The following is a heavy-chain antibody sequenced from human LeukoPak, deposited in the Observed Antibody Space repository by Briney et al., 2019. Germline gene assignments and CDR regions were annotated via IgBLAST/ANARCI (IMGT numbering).Heavy chain of an antibody. V-gene: IGHV4-39*01. CDR3: ARQATVPPVDP. CDR1: GDSISSSSYY. Sequence: SETLSLTCTVSGDSISSSSYYWGWLRQPPGKGLEWIGSIYYSGSTYYNPSLKSRVTISVDTSKNQFSLKLTSVTAADTAVYYCARQATVPPVDPWGQGTLVIVSS. D-gene: IGHD4-17*01. J-gene: IGHJ5*02. CDR2: IYYSGST.